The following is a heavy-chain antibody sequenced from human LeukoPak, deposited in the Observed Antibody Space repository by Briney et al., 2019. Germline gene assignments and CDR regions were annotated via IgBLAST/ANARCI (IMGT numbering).Heavy chain of an antibody. CDR1: GFTFNNYG. CDR3: AKAGPYYSDS. Sequence: GGSLRLSCAASGFTFNNYGMRWVRQAPGMGLEWVSTISGSGDATSYADSVKGRFTIARDNSKNTLFLQMNSLTAEDTAVYYYAKAGPYYSDSWGQGTLVTVSS. CDR2: ISGSGDAT. V-gene: IGHV3-23*01. J-gene: IGHJ4*02.